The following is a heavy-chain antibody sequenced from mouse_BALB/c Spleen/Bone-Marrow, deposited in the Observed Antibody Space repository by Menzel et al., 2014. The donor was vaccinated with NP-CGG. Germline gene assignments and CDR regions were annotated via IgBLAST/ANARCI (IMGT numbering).Heavy chain of an antibody. V-gene: IGHV14-3*02. CDR1: GFNIKDTY. CDR3: ARGTPYAMDY. J-gene: IGHJ4*01. CDR2: IDPANGNT. Sequence: EVQLVESGAELVKPGASVKLSCTASGFNIKDTYMHWVKHRPEQGLEWIGRIDPANGNTKYDPKFQGKATITADTSSNTDYLQLSSLTSEDTAVYYCARGTPYAMDYWGQGTSVTVSS. D-gene: IGHD2-14*01.